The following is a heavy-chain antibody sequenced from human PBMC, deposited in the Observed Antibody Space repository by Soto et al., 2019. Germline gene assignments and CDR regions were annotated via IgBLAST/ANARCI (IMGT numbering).Heavy chain of an antibody. CDR1: GGSISSYY. CDR3: ARHVGTVCGSYPAEYFQH. J-gene: IGHJ1*01. D-gene: IGHD2-15*01. Sequence: QVQLQESGPGLVKPSETLSLTCTVSGGSISSYYWSWIRQPPGKGLEWIGYIYYSGSTNYNTSLKSRFTISVDPSKSQISLKLSSVPAADTALYYCARHVGTVCGSYPAEYFQHWGQGTLVTVSS. CDR2: IYYSGST. V-gene: IGHV4-59*08.